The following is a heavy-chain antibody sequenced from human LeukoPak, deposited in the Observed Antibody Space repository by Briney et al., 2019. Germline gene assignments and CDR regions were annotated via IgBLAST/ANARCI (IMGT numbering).Heavy chain of an antibody. V-gene: IGHV1-2*02. CDR2: INPNSGGT. CDR3: ARIGYRAPYSIDY. Sequence: ASVKVSCKASGYTFTDYYMHWVRQAPGQGLEWMGWINPNSGGTNYAQKFQGRVTMTRDTSISTAYMELSRLTSDDTAVFCCARIGYRAPYSIDYWGQGTLVTVSS. J-gene: IGHJ4*02. CDR1: GYTFTDYY. D-gene: IGHD6-13*01.